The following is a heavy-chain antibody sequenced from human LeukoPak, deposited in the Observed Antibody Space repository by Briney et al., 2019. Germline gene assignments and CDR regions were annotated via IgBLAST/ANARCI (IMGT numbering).Heavy chain of an antibody. V-gene: IGHV4-4*02. CDR2: IFHSGTT. CDR3: ARLRLSGGSFSVGWFDP. D-gene: IGHD1-26*01. CDR1: DEVITSNDW. Sequence: SETLSLTCTVSDEVITSNDWWSWVRQSPGKGLEWIGEIFHSGTTRYKASLESRVTMLLDKSKNQFSLRLNSVTAADTAVYFCARLRLSGGSFSVGWFDPWGQGIQVTVSS. J-gene: IGHJ5*02.